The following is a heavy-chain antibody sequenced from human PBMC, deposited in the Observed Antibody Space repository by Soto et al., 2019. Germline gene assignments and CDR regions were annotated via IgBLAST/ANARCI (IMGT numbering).Heavy chain of an antibody. CDR2: VYYSGTT. CDR3: AREAYIGYGHAIDH. D-gene: IGHD5-12*01. J-gene: IGHJ4*02. CDR1: GGSISSSSYY. Sequence: PSETLSLTCTVSGGSISSSSYYWGWIRQPPGKGLEWIGHVYYSGTTYYNPSLKSRVTISVELSKNRFSLRLSSVTTADTALYYCAREAYIGYGHAIDHWGQGILVT. V-gene: IGHV4-39*07.